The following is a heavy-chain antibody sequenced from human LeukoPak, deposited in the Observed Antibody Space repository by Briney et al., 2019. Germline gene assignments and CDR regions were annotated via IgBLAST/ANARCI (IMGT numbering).Heavy chain of an antibody. CDR1: GFTFSSYW. V-gene: IGHV3-7*03. D-gene: IGHD5-24*01. CDR2: IKQDGSEK. Sequence: GGSLRLSCAASGFTFSSYWMSWVRQAPGKGLEWVANIKQDGSEKYYVDSVKGRFTISRDNAKNSLYLQMNSLRAEDTALYYCARDRRMATMPHAFDIWGQGTMVTVSS. CDR3: ARDRRMATMPHAFDI. J-gene: IGHJ3*02.